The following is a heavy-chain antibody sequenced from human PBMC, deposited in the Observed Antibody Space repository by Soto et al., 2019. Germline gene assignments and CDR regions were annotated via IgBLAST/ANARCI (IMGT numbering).Heavy chain of an antibody. CDR3: ARGGSAGVYYYYGMDV. Sequence: AASVKVSCKASGGTFSSYAISWVRQAPGQGLEWMGGIIPIFGTANYAQKFQGRVTITADESTSTAYMELSSLRSEDTAVYYCARGGSAGVYYYYGMDVWGQGTTVTVSS. J-gene: IGHJ6*02. D-gene: IGHD3-10*01. CDR2: IIPIFGTA. V-gene: IGHV1-69*13. CDR1: GGTFSSYA.